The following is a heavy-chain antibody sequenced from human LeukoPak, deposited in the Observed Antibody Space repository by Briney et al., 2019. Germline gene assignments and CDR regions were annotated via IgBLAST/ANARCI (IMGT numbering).Heavy chain of an antibody. V-gene: IGHV4-34*01. CDR2: INHSGST. CDR3: ARGRGYSYGRRTTRFDH. Sequence: SETLSLTCAVYGGSFSGYYWSWIRQPPGKGLEWIGEINHSGSTNYNPSLKSRVTISVDTSKNQFSLKLSSVTAADTAVYYCARGRGYSYGRRTTRFDHWGQGTLVTVSS. J-gene: IGHJ4*02. CDR1: GGSFSGYY. D-gene: IGHD5-18*01.